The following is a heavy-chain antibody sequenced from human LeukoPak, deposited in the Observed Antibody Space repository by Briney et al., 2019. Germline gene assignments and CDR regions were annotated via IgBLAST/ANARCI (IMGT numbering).Heavy chain of an antibody. Sequence: GGSLRLSCAASGFTVSSNYMSWVRQAPGKGLEWVSVIYSGGSTYYADSVKGRFTISRDNSKNTLYLQMNSLRAEDTAVYYCARDRSSGWKPGGYYYYMDVWGKGTTVTVSS. CDR3: ARDRSSGWKPGGYYYYMDV. CDR2: IYSGGST. D-gene: IGHD6-19*01. V-gene: IGHV3-66*01. CDR1: GFTVSSNY. J-gene: IGHJ6*03.